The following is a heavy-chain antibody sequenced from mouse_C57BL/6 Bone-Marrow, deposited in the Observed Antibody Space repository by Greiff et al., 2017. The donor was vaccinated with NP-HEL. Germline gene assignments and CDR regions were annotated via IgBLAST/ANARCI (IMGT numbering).Heavy chain of an antibody. J-gene: IGHJ1*03. Sequence: EVKLVESGGDLVKPGGSLKLSCAASGFTFSSYGMSWVRQTPDKRLEWVATISSGGSYTSYPDSVKGRFTISRDNAKNTLYLQMSSLKSEDTAMYYCARGYYGYDRDWYFDVWGTGTTVTVSA. V-gene: IGHV5-6*01. CDR1: GFTFSSYG. CDR2: ISSGGSYT. D-gene: IGHD2-2*01. CDR3: ARGYYGYDRDWYFDV.